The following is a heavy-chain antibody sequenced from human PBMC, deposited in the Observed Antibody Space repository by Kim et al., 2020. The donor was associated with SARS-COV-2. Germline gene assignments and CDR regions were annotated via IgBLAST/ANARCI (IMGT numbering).Heavy chain of an antibody. V-gene: IGHV4-39*07. CDR1: GGSISSSSYY. CDR2: IYYSGST. J-gene: IGHJ3*02. CDR3: ARDGIVGATRAFDI. Sequence: SETLSLTCTVSGGSISSSSYYWGWIRQPPGKGLEWIGSIYYSGSTYYNPSLKSRVTISVDTSKNQFSLKLSSVTAADTAVYYCARDGIVGATRAFDIWGQGTMVTVSS. D-gene: IGHD1-26*01.